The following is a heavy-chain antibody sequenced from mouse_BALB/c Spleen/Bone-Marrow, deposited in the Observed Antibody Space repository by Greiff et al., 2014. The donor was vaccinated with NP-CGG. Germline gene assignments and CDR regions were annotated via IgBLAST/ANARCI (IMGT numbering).Heavy chain of an antibody. V-gene: IGHV14-3*02. D-gene: IGHD1-1*01. CDR3: ASYYYGSSSFAY. J-gene: IGHJ3*01. CDR2: IDPANGNT. CDR1: GFNIKNTY. Sequence: VQLKESGAELLKPGASVKLSCTASGFNIKNTYIHWGKQRPEQGLGGVGRIDPANGNTKYDPKFQGKATITADASSNTAYLQLSSLTSEDTAVYYCASYYYGSSSFAYWGQGTMVTVSA.